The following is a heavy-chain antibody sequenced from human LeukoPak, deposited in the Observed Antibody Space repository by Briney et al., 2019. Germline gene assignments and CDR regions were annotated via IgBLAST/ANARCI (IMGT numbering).Heavy chain of an antibody. CDR3: AKTDGSGTPSLGY. V-gene: IGHV3-30*18. CDR1: GFTFSSYG. Sequence: GGSLRLSCAASGFTFSSYGMHWVRQAPGKGLEWVAVISYDGSNKYYADSMKGRFTISRDNSKNTLYLQMNSLRAEDTAVYYCAKTDGSGTPSLGYWGQGTLVTVSS. D-gene: IGHD3-10*01. CDR2: ISYDGSNK. J-gene: IGHJ4*02.